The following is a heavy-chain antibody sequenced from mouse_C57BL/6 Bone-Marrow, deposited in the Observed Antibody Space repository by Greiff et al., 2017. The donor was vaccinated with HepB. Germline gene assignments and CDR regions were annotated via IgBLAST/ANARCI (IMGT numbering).Heavy chain of an antibody. V-gene: IGHV1-26*01. CDR3: ARVGLLSRFAY. D-gene: IGHD2-10*01. CDR2: INPNNGGT. CDR1: GYTFTDYY. Sequence: EVQLQQSGPELVKPGASVKISCKASGYTFTDYYMNWVKQSHGKSLEWIGDINPNNGGTSYNQKFKGKATLTVDKSSSTAYMELRSLTSEDSAVYYCARVGLLSRFAYWGQGTLVTVSA. J-gene: IGHJ3*01.